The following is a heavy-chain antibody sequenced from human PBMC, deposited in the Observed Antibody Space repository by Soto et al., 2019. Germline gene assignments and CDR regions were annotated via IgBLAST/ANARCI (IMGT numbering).Heavy chain of an antibody. J-gene: IGHJ4*02. CDR1: GFTFSNYA. Sequence: EVQLLESGGGLVQPGGSLRLSCAASGFTFSNYAMNWVRRAPGKGLEWVSTVSGTGGSTYYADSVRGRFTISRDNSKSTLYLQMNSLGAEDTAVYYCAKDAVIELGLDYWGQGTLVTVSS. V-gene: IGHV3-23*01. CDR2: VSGTGGST. CDR3: AKDAVIELGLDY. D-gene: IGHD2-21*01.